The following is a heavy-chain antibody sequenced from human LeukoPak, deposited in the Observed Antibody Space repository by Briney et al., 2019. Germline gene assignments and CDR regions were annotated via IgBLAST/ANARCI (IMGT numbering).Heavy chain of an antibody. Sequence: SETLSLTCTVSGGSISSYYWNWIRQPPGKGLEWIGYIYYSGSTNYNPSLKSRVTISVDTSKNQFSLKLSSVTAADTAVYYCARTSPSSGWFDPWGQGTLVTVSS. J-gene: IGHJ5*02. D-gene: IGHD6-19*01. CDR1: GGSISSYY. CDR2: IYYSGST. V-gene: IGHV4-59*01. CDR3: ARTSPSSGWFDP.